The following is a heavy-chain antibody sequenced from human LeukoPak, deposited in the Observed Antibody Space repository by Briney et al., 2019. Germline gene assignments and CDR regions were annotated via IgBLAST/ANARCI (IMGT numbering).Heavy chain of an antibody. CDR3: ARHSDVIGAI. V-gene: IGHV5-51*01. CDR2: IYPRDSDT. D-gene: IGHD3-10*01. CDR1: GYTFTHQW. J-gene: IGHJ4*02. Sequence: GDSLKISCKASGYTFTHQWIGWVRQKFGTGLEWMGIIYPRDSDTRYSPSFQGHVTISADTSINTAYLEWSRLEASDTGIYYCARHSDVIGAIWGQGTLVTVSS.